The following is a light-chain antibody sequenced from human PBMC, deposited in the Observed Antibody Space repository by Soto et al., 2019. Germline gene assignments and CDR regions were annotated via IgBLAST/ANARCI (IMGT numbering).Light chain of an antibody. V-gene: IGLV2-8*01. Sequence: QSALTQPPSAPGSPGQSVTISCTVTSSDVGGYNYVSWYQQHPGKAPKLIIYEVSKRPSGVPDRFSGSKSGNTASLTVSGLQAEDEADYYCSSYAGSNNYVFGTGTKLTVL. J-gene: IGLJ1*01. CDR2: EVS. CDR3: SSYAGSNNYV. CDR1: SSDVGGYNY.